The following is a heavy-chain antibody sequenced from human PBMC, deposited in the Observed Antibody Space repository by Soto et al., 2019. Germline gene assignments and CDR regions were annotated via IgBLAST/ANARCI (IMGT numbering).Heavy chain of an antibody. V-gene: IGHV2-5*02. J-gene: IGHJ4*02. CDR3: AHAGDYDLLSFDH. D-gene: IGHD4-17*01. CDR1: GFSLTTTSMG. CDR2: IYWDDDQ. Sequence: QTLTLTCAFSGFSLTTTSMGVAWIRQPPGKALEWLALIYWDDDQRYSPSLKDRLTISKDTSRSRVVLTISNMNPEDTGTYFCAHAGDYDLLSFDHWGPGTLVTVSS.